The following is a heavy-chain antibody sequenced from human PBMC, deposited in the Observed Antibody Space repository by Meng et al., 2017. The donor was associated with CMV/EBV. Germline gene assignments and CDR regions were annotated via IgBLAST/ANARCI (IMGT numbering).Heavy chain of an antibody. J-gene: IGHJ6*02. CDR1: GYSFTNYD. Sequence: ASVKVSCKASGYSFTNYDINWVRQATGQGLEWMGWMNPNSGNTGYAHKFQGRVTMTRNTSISTAFMELSSLSSEDTAVYYCARDRYDYSNYGLLLDGMDVWGQGTTVTVSS. CDR2: MNPNSGNT. D-gene: IGHD4-11*01. V-gene: IGHV1-8*01. CDR3: ARDRYDYSNYGLLLDGMDV.